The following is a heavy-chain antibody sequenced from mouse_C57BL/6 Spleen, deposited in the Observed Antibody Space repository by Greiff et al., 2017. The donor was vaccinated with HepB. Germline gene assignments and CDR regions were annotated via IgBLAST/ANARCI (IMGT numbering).Heavy chain of an antibody. CDR1: GYSFTGYY. V-gene: IGHV1-42*01. D-gene: IGHD2-14*01. CDR2: INPSTGGT. CDR3: ARGGTRDFDY. J-gene: IGHJ2*01. Sequence: EVKLQESGPELVKPGASVKISCKASGYSFTGYYMNWVKQSPEKSLEWIGEINPSTGGTTYNQKFKAKATLTVDKSSSTAYMQLKSLTSEDSAVYYCARGGTRDFDYWGQGTTLTVSS.